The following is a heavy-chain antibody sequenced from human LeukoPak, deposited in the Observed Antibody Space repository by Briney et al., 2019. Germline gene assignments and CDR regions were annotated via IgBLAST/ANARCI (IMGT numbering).Heavy chain of an antibody. CDR1: GFTFSSYG. Sequence: GGSLRLSCAASGFTFSSYGMHWVRQAPGKGLEWVSVISGSGGSTYYADSVKGRFTISRDNSKNTLYLQMNSLRAEDTAVYYCAKDGGYYHDSSGYYYFDYWGQGTLVTVSS. CDR2: ISGSGGST. V-gene: IGHV3-23*01. D-gene: IGHD3-22*01. CDR3: AKDGGYYHDSSGYYYFDY. J-gene: IGHJ4*02.